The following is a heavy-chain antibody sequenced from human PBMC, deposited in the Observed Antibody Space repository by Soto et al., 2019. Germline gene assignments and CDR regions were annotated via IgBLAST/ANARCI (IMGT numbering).Heavy chain of an antibody. Sequence: EVQLVESGGRLVQPGGSLRLSCAASGFMFSAYWMSWVRQNPGKGLEWVATISGGASDKFYVDSVKGRFTVSRDDRKNTLYLQMDSLRDEDTAVYYCVRGDWHRFDSWGQGTLVTVSS. CDR3: VRGDWHRFDS. J-gene: IGHJ4*02. CDR2: ISGGASDK. V-gene: IGHV3-7*01. D-gene: IGHD2-21*01. CDR1: GFMFSAYW.